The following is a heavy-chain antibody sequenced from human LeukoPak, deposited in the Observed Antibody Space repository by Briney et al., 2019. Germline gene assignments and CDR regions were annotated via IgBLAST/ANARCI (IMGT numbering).Heavy chain of an antibody. D-gene: IGHD6-13*01. J-gene: IGHJ4*02. CDR2: INAGNGIT. CDR3: ARTIAAAGDFDY. CDR1: GYTFTSYA. V-gene: IGHV1-3*01. Sequence: GASVKVSCKASGYTFTSYAMHWVRQAPGQRLEWMGWINAGNGITKYSQKFQGRVTITRDTSASTAYMELSSLRSEDTAVYYCARTIAAAGDFDYWGQGTLVTVSS.